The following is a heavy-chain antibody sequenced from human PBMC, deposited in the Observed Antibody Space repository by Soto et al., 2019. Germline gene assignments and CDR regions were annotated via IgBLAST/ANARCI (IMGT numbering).Heavy chain of an antibody. CDR3: ARDRQMHCSGGSCHGNYYYYRMDV. V-gene: IGHV1-69*13. D-gene: IGHD2-15*01. Sequence: SVKVSCKASGGTFSSYAISWVRQAPGQGLEWMGGIIPIFGTANYAQKFQGRVTITADESTSTAYMELSSLRSEDTAVYYCARDRQMHCSGGSCHGNYYYYRMDVWGQGTTVTVSS. J-gene: IGHJ6*02. CDR1: GGTFSSYA. CDR2: IIPIFGTA.